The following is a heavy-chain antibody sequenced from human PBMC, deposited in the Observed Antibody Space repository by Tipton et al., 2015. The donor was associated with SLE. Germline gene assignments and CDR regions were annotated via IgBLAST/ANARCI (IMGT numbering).Heavy chain of an antibody. CDR3: AREGTVGALPVYYFDY. J-gene: IGHJ4*02. CDR1: GGSFSGYY. Sequence: TLSLTCAVHGGSFSGYYWSWIRQTPGKGLEWIGEINHSGSTNYNPSLKSRVTISVDTSKNQFSLKLSSVTAADTAVYYCAREGTVGALPVYYFDYWGQGTLVTVSS. D-gene: IGHD1-26*01. V-gene: IGHV4-34*01. CDR2: INHSGST.